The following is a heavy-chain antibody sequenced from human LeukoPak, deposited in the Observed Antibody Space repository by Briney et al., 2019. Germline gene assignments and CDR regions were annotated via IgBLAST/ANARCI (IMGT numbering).Heavy chain of an antibody. CDR2: MYYSGTT. J-gene: IGHJ4*02. Sequence: SETLSLTCTVSGGSISSGSYYWGWIRQPPGKGLEWIASMYYSGTTFYSPSLKSRVTISVDTSKNQLSLKLGSVTAADTAVYYCARHPPRDGSAFDYWGQGNPVTVSS. V-gene: IGHV4-39*01. CDR1: GGSISSGSYY. CDR3: ARHPPRDGSAFDY.